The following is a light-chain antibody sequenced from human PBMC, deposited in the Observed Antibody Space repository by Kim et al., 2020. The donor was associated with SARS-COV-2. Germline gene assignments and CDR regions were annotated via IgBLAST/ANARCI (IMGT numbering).Light chain of an antibody. CDR1: QAISRF. CDR3: QQYNSYPRT. J-gene: IGKJ4*02. CDR2: AAS. V-gene: IGKV1-8*01. Sequence: AIQMTQSPSSLSASTGDRVTITCRASQAISRFLAWYQQKPGKAPNLLIYAASTLQTGVPSRFSGSGSGTEFTLTISNLQSEDFATYYCQQYNSYPRTFGEGAQVESK.